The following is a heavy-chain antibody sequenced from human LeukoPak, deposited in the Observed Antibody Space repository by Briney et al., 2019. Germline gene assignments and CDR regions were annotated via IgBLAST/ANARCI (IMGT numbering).Heavy chain of an antibody. Sequence: GGSLRLSCAASGFTFSSFALHWVRQAPGKGPEWVAVISYDGSNKYYADSVKGRFTISRDNSKNTLYLQMNSLRAEDTAVYYCAKDPPPVVAAAAGIYFFDYWGQGTLVTVSS. CDR3: AKDPPPVVAAAAGIYFFDY. CDR2: ISYDGSNK. V-gene: IGHV3-30-3*01. J-gene: IGHJ4*02. CDR1: GFTFSSFA. D-gene: IGHD6-13*01.